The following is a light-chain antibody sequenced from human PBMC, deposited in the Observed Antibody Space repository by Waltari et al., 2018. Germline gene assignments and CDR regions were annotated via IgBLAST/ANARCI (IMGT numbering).Light chain of an antibody. J-gene: IGLJ2*01. Sequence: QSALTQPRSVSGSPGQSVTISCTGTSSDVGGYNYVSWYQQHPGNAPKLIIYDVTKRPSGVPDRFAGSKSGNPASLTISGLQAEDEADYYCCSYAGPYTLIIFGGGTKLTVV. CDR3: CSYAGPYTLII. CDR2: DVT. V-gene: IGLV2-11*01. CDR1: SSDVGGYNY.